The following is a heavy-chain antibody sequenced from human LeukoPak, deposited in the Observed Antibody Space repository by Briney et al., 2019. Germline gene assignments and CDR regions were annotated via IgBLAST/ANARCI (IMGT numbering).Heavy chain of an antibody. V-gene: IGHV4-31*03. Sequence: SETLSLTCTVSGCSISSGGYYWSWIRQHPGKGLEWIGYIYYSGSTYYNPSLKSRVTISVDTSKNQFSLKLSSVTAADTAVYYCARDRLQHFDYWGQGTLVTVSS. D-gene: IGHD1-1*01. CDR3: ARDRLQHFDY. J-gene: IGHJ4*02. CDR2: IYYSGST. CDR1: GCSISSGGYY.